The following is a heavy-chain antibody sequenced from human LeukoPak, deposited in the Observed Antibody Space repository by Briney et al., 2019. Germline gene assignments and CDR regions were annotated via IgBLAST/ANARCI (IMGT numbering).Heavy chain of an antibody. V-gene: IGHV3-30*02. CDR3: ARTYYYGSGSWDY. CDR2: IRYDGSNK. CDR1: GFTFSTYA. J-gene: IGHJ4*02. Sequence: GGSLRLSCAASGFTFSTYAMSWVRQTPGKGLEWVAFIRYDGSNKYYADSVKGRFTISRDNSKNTLYLQMNSLRAEDTAVYYCARTYYYGSGSWDYGGQGTLVTVSS. D-gene: IGHD3-10*01.